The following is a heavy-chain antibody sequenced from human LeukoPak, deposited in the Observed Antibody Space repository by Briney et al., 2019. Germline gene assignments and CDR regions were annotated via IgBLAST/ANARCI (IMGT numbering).Heavy chain of an antibody. J-gene: IGHJ4*02. Sequence: PGGSLRLSCAAFGFNTSTVCMSWVRQAPGKGLEWVAVISYDGSNKYYADSVKGRFTISRDNSKNTLYLQMNSLRAEDTAVYYCAREAPTAMAFDYWGQGTLVTVSS. D-gene: IGHD5-18*01. V-gene: IGHV3-30-3*01. CDR2: ISYDGSNK. CDR3: AREAPTAMAFDY. CDR1: GFNTSTVC.